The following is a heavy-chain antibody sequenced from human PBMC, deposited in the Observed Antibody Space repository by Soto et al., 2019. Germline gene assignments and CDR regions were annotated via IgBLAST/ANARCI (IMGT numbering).Heavy chain of an antibody. J-gene: IGHJ1*01. V-gene: IGHV4-38-2*01. CDR2: VYHTGTP. D-gene: IGHD3-3*01. CDR1: GDSIISIYH. CDR3: ATTVNVGYYQH. Sequence: SETLSLTCAVSGDSIISIYHWAWIRQSPGRGLDWIASVYHTGTPYHTPSLESRVAISIDTSKNQFTLRLSSVTAVDLSVYFCATTVNVGYYQHFGQGNLVTVSS.